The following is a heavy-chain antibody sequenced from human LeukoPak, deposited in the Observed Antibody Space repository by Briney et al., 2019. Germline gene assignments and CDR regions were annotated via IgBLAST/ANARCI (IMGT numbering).Heavy chain of an antibody. CDR3: ARATGKDILTGRKLDC. D-gene: IGHD3-9*01. CDR2: MNPNSGNT. V-gene: IGHV1-8*01. J-gene: IGHJ4*02. CDR1: GYTFTSYD. Sequence: ASVTVSFTASGYTFTSYDINWVRQATGQGLEWMGWMNPNSGNTGYAQKFQGRVTMTRNTSISTAYMELSSLRSEDTAVYYCARATGKDILTGRKLDCWGQGTLVSVSS.